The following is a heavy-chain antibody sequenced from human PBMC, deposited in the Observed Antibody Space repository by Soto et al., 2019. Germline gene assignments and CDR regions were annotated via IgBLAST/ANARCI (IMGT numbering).Heavy chain of an antibody. CDR1: GGSVSNDNFY. J-gene: IGHJ4*02. Sequence: SETLSLTCTVSGGSVSNDNFYWSWIRQPPGKGLEWIGYVHSSGITNYNPSLKRRVTISVDTSRNQFSLRLSSVTAADTAVYFCARARQLSAVAPATFDHWGQGTLVTVSS. V-gene: IGHV4-61*01. D-gene: IGHD5-12*01. CDR2: VHSSGIT. CDR3: ARARQLSAVAPATFDH.